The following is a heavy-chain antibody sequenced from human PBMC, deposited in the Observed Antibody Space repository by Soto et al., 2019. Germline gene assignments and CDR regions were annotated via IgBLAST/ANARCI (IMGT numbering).Heavy chain of an antibody. CDR3: AITRGYYDSRNVRGAFDI. CDR2: INAGNGNI. CDR1: GYTFTSYA. D-gene: IGHD3-22*01. Sequence: ASVKVSCKASGYTFTSYAMHWVRQAPGQRLEWMGWINAGNGNIKYSQKFQGRITITRDTSASTAYMELRSLRSDDTAVYYFAITRGYYDSRNVRGAFDIWGQGTMVTVSS. V-gene: IGHV1-3*01. J-gene: IGHJ3*02.